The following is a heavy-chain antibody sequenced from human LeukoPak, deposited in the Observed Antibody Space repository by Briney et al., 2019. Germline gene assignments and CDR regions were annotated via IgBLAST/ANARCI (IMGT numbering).Heavy chain of an antibody. CDR3: ARALNGHFYAFDS. Sequence: SQTLFLTCTVSGGSISSGEYYWSWIRQPPGKGLEWIGYFSYTGSTYYNPSVKSRVSISVDTSKNQFSLKLTSVTAADTAVYYCARALNGHFYAFDSWGQGTLVTVSS. CDR1: GGSISSGEYY. D-gene: IGHD2/OR15-2a*01. J-gene: IGHJ4*02. CDR2: FSYTGST. V-gene: IGHV4-30-4*01.